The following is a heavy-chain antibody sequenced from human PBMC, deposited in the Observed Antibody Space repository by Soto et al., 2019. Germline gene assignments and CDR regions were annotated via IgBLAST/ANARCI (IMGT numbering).Heavy chain of an antibody. CDR2: IDTDGSNT. Sequence: EVQLVESGGGLVQPGGSLRLSCDASGFIFSNYWMYWVRQTPGKGLVWVSRIDTDGSNTNYADSVTGRFTISRDNAKNTLYLQMNSLTVEDTAVYYCARGGSYGDNWGQGTLVTVSS. D-gene: IGHD1-26*01. CDR1: GFIFSNYW. CDR3: ARGGSYGDN. V-gene: IGHV3-74*01. J-gene: IGHJ4*02.